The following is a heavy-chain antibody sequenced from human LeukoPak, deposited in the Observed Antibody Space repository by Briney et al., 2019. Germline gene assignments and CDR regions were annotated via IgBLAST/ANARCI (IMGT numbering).Heavy chain of an antibody. Sequence: PSQTLSLTCTVSGGSISSGGYYWSWIRQHPGKGLEWIGYIYYSGSTYYNPSLKSRVTISVDTSKNQFSLKLSSVTAADTAVYYCAREMPYYYDSSGYYRDYWGQGTLVTASS. CDR2: IYYSGST. J-gene: IGHJ4*02. V-gene: IGHV4-31*03. CDR3: AREMPYYYDSSGYYRDY. D-gene: IGHD3-22*01. CDR1: GGSISSGGYY.